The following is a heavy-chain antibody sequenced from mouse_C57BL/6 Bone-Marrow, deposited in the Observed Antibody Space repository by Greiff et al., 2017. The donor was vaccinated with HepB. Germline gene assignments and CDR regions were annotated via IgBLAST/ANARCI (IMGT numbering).Heavy chain of an antibody. Sequence: EVKVEESGGGLVQPGESLKLSCESNEYEFPSHDMSWVRKTPEKRLELVAAINSDGGSTYYPDTMERRFIISRDNTKKTLYLQMSSLRSEDTALYYCARHLYDFYAMDYWGQGTSVTVSS. CDR1: EYEFPSHD. CDR2: INSDGGST. D-gene: IGHD1-1*01. CDR3: ARHLYDFYAMDY. J-gene: IGHJ4*01. V-gene: IGHV5-2*03.